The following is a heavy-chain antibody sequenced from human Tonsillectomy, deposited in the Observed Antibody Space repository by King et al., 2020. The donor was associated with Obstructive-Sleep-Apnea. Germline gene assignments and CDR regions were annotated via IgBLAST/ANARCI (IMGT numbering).Heavy chain of an antibody. V-gene: IGHV3-30*04. CDR3: ASARGAGYNFPKDY. CDR1: GFTFSSYA. Sequence: VQLVESGGGVVQPGRSLKLSCAASGFTFSSYAMHWVRQAPGKGLEWVAVISYDGSDTYYADSVKGRFTVSRDNSKNTLYLQMNSLRSEDTAVFYCASARGAGYNFPKDYWGQGTLVIVSS. D-gene: IGHD5-24*01. CDR2: ISYDGSDT. J-gene: IGHJ4*02.